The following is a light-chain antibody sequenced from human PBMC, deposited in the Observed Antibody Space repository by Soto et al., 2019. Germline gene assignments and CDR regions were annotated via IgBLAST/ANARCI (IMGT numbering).Light chain of an antibody. CDR1: QSISTW. CDR2: GAS. V-gene: IGKV1-5*01. Sequence: DIQMTQTPSTLPASVGDRFTITCRASQSISTWLAWYQQKPGKSPKLLIYGASNLERGVPSRFSGSGSGTEFTLTISSLQPDDFSTYYCQQYNSFSYTFGPGTKVDIK. CDR3: QQYNSFSYT. J-gene: IGKJ2*01.